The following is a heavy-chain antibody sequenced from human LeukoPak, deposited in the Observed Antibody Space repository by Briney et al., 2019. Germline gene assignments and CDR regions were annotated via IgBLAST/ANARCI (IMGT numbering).Heavy chain of an antibody. Sequence: ASVKVSCKVSGYTLKDLSTHWVRQAPGKGLEWMGGFDPDHGEAIYAQNFQGRVTMTEDTSSDTAYMELSSLRSEDTAVYYCATSDVGPAVDLDYWGQGTLVTVSS. CDR2: FDPDHGEA. CDR3: ATSDVGPAVDLDY. V-gene: IGHV1-24*01. D-gene: IGHD2-15*01. CDR1: GYTLKDLS. J-gene: IGHJ4*02.